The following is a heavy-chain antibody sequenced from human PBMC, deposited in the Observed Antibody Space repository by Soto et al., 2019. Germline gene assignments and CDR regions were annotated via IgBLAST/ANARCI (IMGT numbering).Heavy chain of an antibody. CDR1: GFTFTSSA. D-gene: IGHD2-2*01. J-gene: IGHJ4*02. V-gene: IGHV1-58*01. CDR2: IVVGSGNT. Sequence: SVKVSCKASGFTFTSSAVQWVRQALGQRLEWIGWIVVGSGNTNYAQKFQERVTITRDMSTSTAYMELSSLRSEDTAVYYCAAFPDCSSTSCPYYFDYWGQGTLVTVSS. CDR3: AAFPDCSSTSCPYYFDY.